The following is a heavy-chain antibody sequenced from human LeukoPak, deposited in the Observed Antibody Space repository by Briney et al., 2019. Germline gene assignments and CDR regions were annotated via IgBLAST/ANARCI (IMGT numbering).Heavy chain of an antibody. CDR3: AELGITMIGGV. Sequence: PPGGSLRLSCAASGFTFSTYAMHWVRQAPGKGLEWVAVISYDGSSKYYADSVKGRFTISRDNAKNSLYLQMNSLRAEDTAVYYCAELGITMIGGVWGKGTTVTISS. D-gene: IGHD3-10*02. V-gene: IGHV3-30*04. CDR1: GFTFSTYA. J-gene: IGHJ6*04. CDR2: ISYDGSSK.